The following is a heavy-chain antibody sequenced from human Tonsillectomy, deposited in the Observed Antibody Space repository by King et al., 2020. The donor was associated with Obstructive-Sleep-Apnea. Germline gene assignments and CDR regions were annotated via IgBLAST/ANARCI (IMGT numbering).Heavy chain of an antibody. CDR3: TRGGSGYYSDY. V-gene: IGHV3-9*01. CDR1: GFTFDDYA. D-gene: IGHD3-16*01. J-gene: IGHJ4*02. CDR2: ISWNSGRL. Sequence: VQLVESGGGLVQPDTSLTLSCAASGFTFDDYAMHWVRQAPGKGLEWGSIISWNSGRLGYADSVKGRFTISRDNAKNSLYLQMNSLSAEDTALYYCTRGGSGYYSDYWGQGTLVTVSS.